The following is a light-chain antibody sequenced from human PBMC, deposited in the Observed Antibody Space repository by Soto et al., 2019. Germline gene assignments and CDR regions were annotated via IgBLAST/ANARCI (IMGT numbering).Light chain of an antibody. V-gene: IGLV2-8*01. CDR2: EVV. Sequence: QSALAQPPSASGSPGQSVTISCTGTRNDIGAYEFVSWYQHHPGKAPKLIIYEVVQRPSGVPDRFSGSKSGNTASLTVSGLQGADEADYYCKSYAGSNTYVFGNGTKVTVL. CDR1: RNDIGAYEF. J-gene: IGLJ1*01. CDR3: KSYAGSNTYV.